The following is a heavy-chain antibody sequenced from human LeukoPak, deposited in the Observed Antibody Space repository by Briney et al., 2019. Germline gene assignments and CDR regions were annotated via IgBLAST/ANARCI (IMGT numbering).Heavy chain of an antibody. Sequence: TGGSLRVSCAASGVTFNIYEMNWVREAPGKGLEWISYITDGGSAVYYADSVKGRFTVSRDNARNSLFLQVNSLRAEDTDVYYCSRGGYGDYNNWFDPWGQGTLVIVSS. CDR2: ITDGGSAV. D-gene: IGHD4-17*01. CDR1: GVTFNIYE. V-gene: IGHV3-48*03. J-gene: IGHJ5*02. CDR3: SRGGYGDYNNWFDP.